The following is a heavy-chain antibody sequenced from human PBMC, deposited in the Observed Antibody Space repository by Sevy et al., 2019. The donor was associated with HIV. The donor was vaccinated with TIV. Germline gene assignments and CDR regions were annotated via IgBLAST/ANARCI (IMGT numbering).Heavy chain of an antibody. V-gene: IGHV1-24*01. Sequence: ASVKVSCKVSGYTLSELSIHWVRQAPGKGLEWMGRFDPEDGETIYAQKFQGRVTLTEDTSTDTAYMELRSLKTEGTAVYYCATTREYYEDSSGYLDFWGQGTLVTVSS. CDR2: FDPEDGET. CDR3: ATTREYYEDSSGYLDF. CDR1: GYTLSELS. D-gene: IGHD3-22*01. J-gene: IGHJ4*02.